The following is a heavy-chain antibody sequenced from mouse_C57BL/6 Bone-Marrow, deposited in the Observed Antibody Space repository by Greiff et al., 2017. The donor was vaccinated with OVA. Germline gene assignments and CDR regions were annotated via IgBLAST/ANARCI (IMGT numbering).Heavy chain of an antibody. CDR2: ISDGGSYT. CDR1: GFTFSSYA. Sequence: EVKLVESGGGLVKPGGSLKLSCAASGFTFSSYAMSWVRQTPEKRLEWVATISDGGSYTYYPDNVKGRFTISRDNAKNNLYLQMSHLKSEDTAMYYCARVIYGSSPFDYWGQGTTRTVSS. CDR3: ARVIYGSSPFDY. V-gene: IGHV5-4*03. J-gene: IGHJ2*01. D-gene: IGHD1-1*01.